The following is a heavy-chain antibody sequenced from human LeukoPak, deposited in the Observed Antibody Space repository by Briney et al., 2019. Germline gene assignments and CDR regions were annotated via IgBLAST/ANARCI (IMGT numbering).Heavy chain of an antibody. D-gene: IGHD1-14*01. J-gene: IGHJ6*03. Sequence: PGGSLRLSCAASGFTFSSYAMRWVRQAPGKGLEWVAVISYDGSNKYYADSVKGRFTISIDKSKNTLYLQMNSLRAEDTAGYYCARAPPGRYDDYDMDVWGKGTTVTVAS. CDR2: ISYDGSNK. CDR3: ARAPPGRYDDYDMDV. CDR1: GFTFSSYA. V-gene: IGHV3-30*01.